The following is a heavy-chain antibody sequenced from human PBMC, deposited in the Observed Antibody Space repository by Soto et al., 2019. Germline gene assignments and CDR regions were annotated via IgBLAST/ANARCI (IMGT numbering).Heavy chain of an antibody. CDR3: AREGPSLHYYMDV. J-gene: IGHJ6*03. CDR1: GYTFTSYC. CDR2: ISAYNGNT. V-gene: IGHV1-18*01. Sequence: TSVKVSCKASGYTFTSYCLSWVRQAPGQGLEWMGWISAYNGNTNYAQKLQGRVTMTTDTSTSTAYMELRSLRSDDTAVYYCAREGPSLHYYMDVWGKGTTVTVSS.